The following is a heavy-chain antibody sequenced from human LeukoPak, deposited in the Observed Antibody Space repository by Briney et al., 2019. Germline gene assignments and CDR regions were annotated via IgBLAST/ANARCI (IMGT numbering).Heavy chain of an antibody. Sequence: TSETLSLTCTVSDGSVSSDGYYWSWIRQPPGKGLEWIGYIYYSGSTNYNPSLKSRVTISVDTSKNQFSLKLSSVTAADTAVYYCARAAYSGSYHSDYWGQGTLVTVSS. CDR1: DGSVSSDGYY. CDR3: ARAAYSGSYHSDY. J-gene: IGHJ4*02. V-gene: IGHV4-61*08. D-gene: IGHD1-26*01. CDR2: IYYSGST.